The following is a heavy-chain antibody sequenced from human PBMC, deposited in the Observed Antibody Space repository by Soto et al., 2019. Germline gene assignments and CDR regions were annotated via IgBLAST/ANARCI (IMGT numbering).Heavy chain of an antibody. Sequence: QVQLVQSGAAVKKPGSSVKVSCKASGGTFSSYAISWVRQAPGQGLEWMGGIIPIFGTANYAQKFQGRVTITADESTSTAYMELSSLRSEDTAVYYCARGQKEYGPQPSQHWGQGTLVTVSS. D-gene: IGHD3-10*01. J-gene: IGHJ1*01. CDR2: IIPIFGTA. CDR3: ARGQKEYGPQPSQH. V-gene: IGHV1-69*12. CDR1: GGTFSSYA.